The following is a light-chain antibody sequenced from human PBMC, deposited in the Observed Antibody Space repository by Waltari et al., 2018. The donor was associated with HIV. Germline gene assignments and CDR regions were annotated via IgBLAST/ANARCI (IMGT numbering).Light chain of an antibody. CDR1: SSDVGSYNP. V-gene: IGLV2-23*02. CDR3: CSYAGSSTLV. CDR2: GFI. J-gene: IGLJ2*01. Sequence: QSALTQPASVSGSPGQSITISCTGSSSDVGSYNPGPCDQQHPGKAPKLMIYGFIKRPSGVSNRFSGSKSGNTASLTISGLQAEDEAYYYCCSYAGSSTLVFGGGTKLTVL.